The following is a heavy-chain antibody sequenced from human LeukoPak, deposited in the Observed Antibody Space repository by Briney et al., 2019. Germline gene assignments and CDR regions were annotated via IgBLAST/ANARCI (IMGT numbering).Heavy chain of an antibody. V-gene: IGHV4-38-2*02. J-gene: IGHJ6*03. CDR2: IYYSGST. CDR1: GYSISSGYY. Sequence: PSETLSLTCTVSGYSISSGYYWGWIRQPPGKGLEWIGSIYYSGSTYYNPSLKSRVTISVDTSKNQFSLKLSSVTAADTAVYYCARGRWGNWKSYYYYYYMDVWGKGTTVTVSS. D-gene: IGHD1-20*01. CDR3: ARGRWGNWKSYYYYYYMDV.